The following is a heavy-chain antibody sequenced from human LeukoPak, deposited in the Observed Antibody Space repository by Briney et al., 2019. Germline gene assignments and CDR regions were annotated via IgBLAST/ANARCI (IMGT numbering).Heavy chain of an antibody. V-gene: IGHV3-15*01. D-gene: IGHD3-16*02. CDR1: GFTFSNAW. Sequence: GGSLRPSCAASGFTFSNAWMSWVRQAPGKGLEWVGRIKSKTDGGTTDYAAPVKGRFTISRDDSKNTLYLQMNSLKTEDTAVYYCTTGGLDYVWGSYPSDYWGQGTLVTVSS. CDR3: TTGGLDYVWGSYPSDY. CDR2: IKSKTDGGTT. J-gene: IGHJ4*02.